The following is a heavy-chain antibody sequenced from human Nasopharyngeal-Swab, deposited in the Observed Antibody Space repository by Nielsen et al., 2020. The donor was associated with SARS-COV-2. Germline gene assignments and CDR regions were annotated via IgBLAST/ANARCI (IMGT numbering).Heavy chain of an antibody. CDR2: IWYDGSNK. D-gene: IGHD3-10*01. CDR1: GFTFSSYG. V-gene: IGHV3-30*02. Sequence: GGSLRLSCAASGFTFSSYGMHWVRQAPGKGLEWVAVIWYDGSNKYYADSVKGRFTISRDNSKNTLYLQMNSLRTEDTAVYYCAKVGEWSDTVYFDYWGQGTLVTVSS. CDR3: AKVGEWSDTVYFDY. J-gene: IGHJ4*02.